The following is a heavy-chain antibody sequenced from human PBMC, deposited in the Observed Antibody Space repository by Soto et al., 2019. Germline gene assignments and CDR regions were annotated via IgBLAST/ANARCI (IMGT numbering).Heavy chain of an antibody. CDR2: ISYDGSNK. V-gene: IGHV3-30-3*01. CDR1: GFTFSSYA. Sequence: GGSLRLSCAASGFTFSSYAMHWVRQAPGKGLEWVAVISYDGSNKYYADSVKGRFTISRDNSKNTLYLQMNSLRAEDTAVYYCAREVDGYNYVYFDYWGQGTLVTVSS. J-gene: IGHJ4*02. CDR3: AREVDGYNYVYFDY. D-gene: IGHD5-12*01.